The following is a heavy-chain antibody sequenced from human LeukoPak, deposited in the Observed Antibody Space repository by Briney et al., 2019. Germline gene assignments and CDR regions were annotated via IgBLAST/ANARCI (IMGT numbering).Heavy chain of an antibody. CDR2: ISYDGSNK. Sequence: PGGSLRLSCAASGFTFSSYAMHWVRQAPGKGLEWVAVISYDGSNKYYADSVKGRFTISRDNSKNTLYLQTNSLRAEDTAVYYCARDAVTKPFDYWGQGTLVTVSS. CDR3: ARDAVTKPFDY. V-gene: IGHV3-30*04. J-gene: IGHJ4*02. D-gene: IGHD4-17*01. CDR1: GFTFSSYA.